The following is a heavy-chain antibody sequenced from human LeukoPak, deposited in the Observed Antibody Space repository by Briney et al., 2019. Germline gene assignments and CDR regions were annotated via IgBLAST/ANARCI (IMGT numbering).Heavy chain of an antibody. V-gene: IGHV3-7*01. Sequence: PGGSLRLSCAASGFTFSSYWMNWVRQAPGKWLEWVANIKQDGTEKLYVDSVKGRFTISRDNAKNSLYLQMNSLRAEDTAVYFCAGGRGWLVDYWGQGTRVTVSS. J-gene: IGHJ4*02. D-gene: IGHD3-22*01. CDR3: AGGRGWLVDY. CDR1: GFTFSSYW. CDR2: IKQDGTEK.